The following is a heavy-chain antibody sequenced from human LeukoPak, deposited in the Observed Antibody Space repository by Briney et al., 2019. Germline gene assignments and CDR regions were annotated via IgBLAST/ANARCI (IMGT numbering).Heavy chain of an antibody. J-gene: IGHJ4*02. D-gene: IGHD3-22*01. CDR3: ARDISGYYYIDY. V-gene: IGHV3-21*01. CDR2: ITSSNNYM. CDR1: GFTFSTYT. Sequence: GGSLRLSCAASGFTFSTYTMTWVRQAPGKGLEWVSSITSSNNYMYYADSVKGRFIISRDNAKNSLYLQMNSLRAEDTAVFYCARDISGYYYIDYWGQGTLVTVSS.